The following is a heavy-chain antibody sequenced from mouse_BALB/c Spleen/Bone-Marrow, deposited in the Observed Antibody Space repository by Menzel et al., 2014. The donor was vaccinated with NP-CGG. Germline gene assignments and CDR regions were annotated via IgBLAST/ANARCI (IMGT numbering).Heavy chain of an antibody. CDR3: ARGNYGNYVDYFDY. Sequence: EVKLMESGGGLVQPGGSLKLSCAASGFTFSSYGMSWVRQTTDKRLELVASINSNGGSTYYPDRVKGRFTISRDNAKNTLSLQXXXXKSEDTAMYYCARGNYGNYVDYFDYWGQGTTLTVSS. D-gene: IGHD2-1*01. V-gene: IGHV5-6-3*01. CDR1: GFTFSSYG. CDR2: INSNGGST. J-gene: IGHJ2*01.